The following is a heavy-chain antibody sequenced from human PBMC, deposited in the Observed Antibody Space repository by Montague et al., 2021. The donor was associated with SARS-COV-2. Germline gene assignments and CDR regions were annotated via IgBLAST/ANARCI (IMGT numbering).Heavy chain of an antibody. Sequence: PALVKLTQTLTLTCTFSGFSLITTEECVTWIRQSPGKALEWLALIDGSDYKYYNSSLKTRLTISKDTSKKQVILTMANMDPVDTGTYFCARTLRDICDSWGRGTLVTVSS. CDR2: IDGSDYK. CDR3: ARTLRDICDS. V-gene: IGHV2-70*01. J-gene: IGHJ4*02. CDR1: GFSLITTEEC.